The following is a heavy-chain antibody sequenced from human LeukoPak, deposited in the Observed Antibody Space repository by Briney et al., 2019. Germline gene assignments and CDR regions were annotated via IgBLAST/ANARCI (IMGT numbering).Heavy chain of an antibody. Sequence: GRSLRLSCAASGFTFSSYGMHWVRQAPGRGLEWVAVISYDGSNKYYADSVKGRFTISRDNSKNTLYLQMNSLRAEDTAVYYCARDYDSFDYWGQGTLVTVSS. D-gene: IGHD5-12*01. CDR2: ISYDGSNK. J-gene: IGHJ4*02. V-gene: IGHV3-30*03. CDR1: GFTFSSYG. CDR3: ARDYDSFDY.